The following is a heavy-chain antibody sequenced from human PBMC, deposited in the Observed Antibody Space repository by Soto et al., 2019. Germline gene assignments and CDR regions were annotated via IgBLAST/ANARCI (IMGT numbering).Heavy chain of an antibody. CDR2: VRGNGDPP. Sequence: GGSLRLSCSASGFTFSSYAMHWVRQAPVKGLEYVSGVRGNGDPPFYADSVKGRFTISRDNSKNTLYLQMSGLSADDTAVYYCVKSRGGNNFDFFEWGKGALVTVST. CDR1: GFTFSSYA. V-gene: IGHV3-64D*06. D-gene: IGHD3-3*01. J-gene: IGHJ4*02. CDR3: VKSRGGNNFDFFE.